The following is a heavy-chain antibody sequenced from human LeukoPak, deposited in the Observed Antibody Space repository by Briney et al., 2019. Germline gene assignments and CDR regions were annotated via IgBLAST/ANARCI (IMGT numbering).Heavy chain of an antibody. Sequence: ASVKVSCKASGDTFSTYASSWVRQAPGQGLEWMGGIIPIFGTPNYAQKFQGRVTITTDESTSTAYMELMSLRSGDTAVYYCARGKVVTAPGWYFDLWGRGTLVTVSS. V-gene: IGHV1-69*05. J-gene: IGHJ2*01. CDR3: ARGKVVTAPGWYFDL. D-gene: IGHD2-21*02. CDR1: GDTFSTYA. CDR2: IIPIFGTP.